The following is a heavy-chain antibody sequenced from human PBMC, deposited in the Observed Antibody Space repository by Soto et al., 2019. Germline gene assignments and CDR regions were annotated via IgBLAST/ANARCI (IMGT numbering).Heavy chain of an antibody. CDR2: VSFDGRNK. V-gene: IGHV3-30*04. J-gene: IGHJ4*02. CDR1: GFTFRSFA. CDR3: ARPAGPFDY. Sequence: SLRLSCTASGFTFRSFAMHWVRQAPGKGLEWLALVSFDGRNKYYADSVKGRFTISRDNSNSTVFLQMTGLRSEDTGVYYCARPAGPFDYWGQATLVTVSS.